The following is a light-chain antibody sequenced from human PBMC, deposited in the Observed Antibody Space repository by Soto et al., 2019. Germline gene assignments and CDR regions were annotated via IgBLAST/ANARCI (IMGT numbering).Light chain of an antibody. CDR3: SSYSSRTNWV. V-gene: IGLV2-14*01. J-gene: IGLJ1*01. CDR2: DVS. CDR1: SSDVGGYNS. Sequence: QSALTQPVSVSGSPGQSITISCTGTSSDVGGYNSVSWYQQHPGKAPKLMIYDVSYRPSGVSGRFSASKSGDTASLTISGLQAEDEADYYCSSYSSRTNWVFGTGTKVTVL.